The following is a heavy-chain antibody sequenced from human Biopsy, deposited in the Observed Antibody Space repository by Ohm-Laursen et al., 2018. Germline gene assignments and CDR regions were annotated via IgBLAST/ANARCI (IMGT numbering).Heavy chain of an antibody. Sequence: GTLSLTCTVSGGSISGYYWTWIRQSPGKGLEWIGYIYYHNGRSSYNPSLKSRVTMSVDTSQNQFSLNLNSVTAADTAVYFCAKQWSYYESFTQHYRGDFDYWGQGTLVIVSS. CDR1: GGSISGYY. CDR3: AKQWSYYESFTQHYRGDFDY. V-gene: IGHV4-59*01. D-gene: IGHD3-16*01. CDR2: IYYHNGRS. J-gene: IGHJ4*02.